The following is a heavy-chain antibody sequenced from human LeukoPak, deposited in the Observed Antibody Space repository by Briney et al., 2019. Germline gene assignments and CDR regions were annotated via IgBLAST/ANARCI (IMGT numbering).Heavy chain of an antibody. CDR2: IYYSGST. D-gene: IGHD3-10*01. J-gene: IGHJ4*02. V-gene: IGHV4-59*12. Sequence: PSETLSLTCTVSGGSISGYYWSWIRQPPGKGLEWIGSIYYSGSTYYNPSLKSRVTISVDTSKNQFSLKLSSVTAADTAVYYCARVQLGWHYGSGSFFDYWGQGTLVTVSS. CDR1: GGSISGYY. CDR3: ARVQLGWHYGSGSFFDY.